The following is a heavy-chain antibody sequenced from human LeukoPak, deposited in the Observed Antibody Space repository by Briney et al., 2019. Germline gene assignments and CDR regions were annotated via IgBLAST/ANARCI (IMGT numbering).Heavy chain of an antibody. J-gene: IGHJ6*03. CDR2: INRSGST. D-gene: IGHD4-17*01. Sequence: SETLSLTCALYGGSFSSDYWSWIRQPPGKGLEWIGEINRSGSTNYHPSLKSRVTISLDTSKNQFSLKLSSVTAADTAVYYCARGYGNYYYYMDVWTNGTAVTVSS. V-gene: IGHV4-34*01. CDR1: GGSFSSDY. CDR3: ARGYGNYYYYMDV.